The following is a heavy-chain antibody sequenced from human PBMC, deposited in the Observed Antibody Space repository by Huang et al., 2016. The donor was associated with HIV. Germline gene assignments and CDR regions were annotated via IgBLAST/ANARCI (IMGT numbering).Heavy chain of an antibody. J-gene: IGHJ4*02. CDR2: RRYEGSDK. D-gene: IGHD3-16*02. CDR1: GFTFSNSD. CDR3: AIAPLFEY. V-gene: IGHV3-30*02. Sequence: QVPLVESGGVVVQPGRSLSRSCAASGFTFSNSDMHWVRQTPGKGLGWVVFRRYEGSDKFYADSVQGRFTISRDNSKNTLYLQMNSLGVEDTAIYYCAIAPLFEYWGQGTQVTVSS.